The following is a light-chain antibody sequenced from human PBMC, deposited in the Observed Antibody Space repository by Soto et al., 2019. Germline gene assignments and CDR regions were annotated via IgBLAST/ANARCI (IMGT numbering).Light chain of an antibody. CDR1: QSVSSY. J-gene: IGKJ1*01. V-gene: IGKV3-11*01. CDR3: QQRSNWPPWT. CDR2: DAS. Sequence: EIVLTQSPATLSLSPGERATLSCRASQSVSSYLAWYQQKPGQAPRLLIYDASNRATGIPAWFSGSGSGTHFALAISSLEPEAFAVYYWQQRSNWPPWTLGQGTKVEIK.